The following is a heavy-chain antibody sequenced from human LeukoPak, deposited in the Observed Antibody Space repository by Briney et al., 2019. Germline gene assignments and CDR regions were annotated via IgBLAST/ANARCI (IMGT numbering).Heavy chain of an antibody. J-gene: IGHJ4*02. CDR2: IYYSGST. CDR1: GGSINSYY. Sequence: SETLSLTCTVSGGSINSYYWSWIRQPPGKGLEWIGYIYYSGSTNYNPSLKSRVTISIDTSKNQFSLKLSSVTAADTAVYYCARDPRYYYDSSGPDTSFDYWGQGTLVTVSS. CDR3: ARDPRYYYDSSGPDTSFDY. D-gene: IGHD3-22*01. V-gene: IGHV4-59*01.